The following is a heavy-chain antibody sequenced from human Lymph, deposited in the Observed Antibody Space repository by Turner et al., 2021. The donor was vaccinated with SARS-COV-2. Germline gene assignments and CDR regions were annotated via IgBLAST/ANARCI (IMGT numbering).Heavy chain of an antibody. CDR1: GGSISSSNW. CDR2: IYHRGNT. CDR3: ATKYCSGGSCSYFEY. Sequence: QVQLQESGPGLVKPTGALSLTCAVSGGSISSSNWWNWGRQPPGKGLEWIGEIYHRGNTNYNPSLKSRVTISVDKSKNQFSLKLSSVTAADTAVYYCATKYCSGGSCSYFEYWGQGTLVTVSS. J-gene: IGHJ4*02. D-gene: IGHD2-15*01. V-gene: IGHV4-4*02.